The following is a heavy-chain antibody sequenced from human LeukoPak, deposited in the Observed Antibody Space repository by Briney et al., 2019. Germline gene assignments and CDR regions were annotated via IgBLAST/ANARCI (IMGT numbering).Heavy chain of an antibody. D-gene: IGHD6-13*01. V-gene: IGHV1-2*02. CDR3: ARGRSSSWYVVY. Sequence: ASVKVSCKASGGTFSSYAISWVRQAPGQGLEWMGWINPNSGGTNYAQKFQGRVTMTRDTSISTAYMGLSRLRSDDTAVYYCARGRSSSWYVVYWGQGTLVTVSS. CDR1: GGTFSSYA. J-gene: IGHJ4*02. CDR2: INPNSGGT.